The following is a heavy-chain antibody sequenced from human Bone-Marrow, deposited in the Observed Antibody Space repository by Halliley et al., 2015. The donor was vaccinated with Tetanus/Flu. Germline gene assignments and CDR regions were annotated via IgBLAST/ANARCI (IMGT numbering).Heavy chain of an antibody. CDR1: GFTFGNSL. CDR3: AKWGVPKLDPFDF. CDR2: ISGDGSST. J-gene: IGHJ4*02. V-gene: IGHV3-74*01. D-gene: IGHD1-26*01. Sequence: SLRLSCAASGFTFGNSLMHWVRQAPGKGLVWVSRISGDGSSTRYADSVKGRFTISRDNAKNTVYLQMNSLRVEDTAVYSCAKWGVPKLDPFDFWGQGALVTVSS.